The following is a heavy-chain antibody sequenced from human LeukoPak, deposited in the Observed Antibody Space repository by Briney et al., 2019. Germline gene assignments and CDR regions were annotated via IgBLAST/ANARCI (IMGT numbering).Heavy chain of an antibody. CDR3: ARTLRESMGSEFDP. J-gene: IGHJ5*02. Sequence: SETLSLTCSVSSDSISSHCWSWIRQTPGKGLEWMGYINYSGTYSYNPSLQSRGAISVDTSKNQFSLTLTSVTAADTDVYYCARTLRESMGSEFDPWGQGTRVNVSS. CDR2: INYSGTY. V-gene: IGHV4-59*11. D-gene: IGHD1-26*01. CDR1: SDSISSHC.